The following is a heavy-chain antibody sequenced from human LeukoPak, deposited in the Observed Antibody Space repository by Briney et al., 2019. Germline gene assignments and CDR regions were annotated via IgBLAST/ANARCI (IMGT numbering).Heavy chain of an antibody. CDR2: INHSGST. D-gene: IGHD6-6*01. V-gene: IGHV4-34*01. CDR1: GGSFSGYY. Sequence: PSETLSLTCAVYGGSFSGYYWSWIRQPPGKGLEWIGEINHSGSTNYNPSLKSRVTISVDTSKNQFSLKLSSVTAEDTAVYYCARVPVKYSTWGVYWGQGTLVTVSS. J-gene: IGHJ4*02. CDR3: ARVPVKYSTWGVY.